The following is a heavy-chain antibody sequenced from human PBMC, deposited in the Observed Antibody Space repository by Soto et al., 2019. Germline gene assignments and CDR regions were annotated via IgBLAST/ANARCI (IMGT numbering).Heavy chain of an antibody. D-gene: IGHD6-19*01. V-gene: IGHV1-18*01. Sequence: ASVKVSCKASGYTFTSYGISWVRQAPGQGLEWMGWISAYNGNTNYAQKLQGRVTMTTDTSTSTAYMELRSLRSDDTAVYYCARDVFNSMIAVAGPTIHDAFDSWGQGTMVTVAS. CDR3: ARDVFNSMIAVAGPTIHDAFDS. CDR1: GYTFTSYG. CDR2: ISAYNGNT. J-gene: IGHJ3*02.